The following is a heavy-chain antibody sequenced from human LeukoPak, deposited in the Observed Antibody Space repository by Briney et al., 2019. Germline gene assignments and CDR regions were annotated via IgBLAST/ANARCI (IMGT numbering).Heavy chain of an antibody. CDR1: GMTVSSNY. CDR2: IYTGGST. D-gene: IGHD2-2*01. Sequence: GGSLRLSCAASGMTVSSNYIMWVRQPPGKGLEWVSRIYTGGSTYYADAVKGRFTISRDNSKNTVNLQMNSVRAEDTAVYDCARDQASSSSSPYWGQGTLVTVSS. V-gene: IGHV3-66*01. J-gene: IGHJ4*02. CDR3: ARDQASSSSSPY.